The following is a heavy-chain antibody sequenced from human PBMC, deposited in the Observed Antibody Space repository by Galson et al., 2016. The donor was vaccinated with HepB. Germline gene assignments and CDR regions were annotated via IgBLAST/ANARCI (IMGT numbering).Heavy chain of an antibody. V-gene: IGHV4-39*01. D-gene: IGHD3-22*01. J-gene: IGHJ3*01. CDR2: IFHSGHT. Sequence: SETLSLTCSVSGGSISSTTYYWGWIRQPPGRGLEWIGSIFHSGHTYYNPSLKSRVTITVDTSKNQFSLKLNCVTAADTAEYHCARPRTSGYYYSAFDVWGQGAMVTVSS. CDR3: ARPRTSGYYYSAFDV. CDR1: GGSISSTTYY.